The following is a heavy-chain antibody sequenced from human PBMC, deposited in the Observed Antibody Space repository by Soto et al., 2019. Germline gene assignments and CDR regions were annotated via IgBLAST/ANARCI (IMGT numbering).Heavy chain of an antibody. J-gene: IGHJ4*02. CDR1: GGSISSSSYY. CDR3: ARHDALGGLIRRPYYFDY. CDR2: IYYSGST. Sequence: PSETLSLTCTVSGGSISSSSYYWGWIRQPPGKGLEWIGSIYYSGSTYYNPSLKSRVTISVDTSKNQFSLKLSSVTAADTAVYYCARHDALGGLIRRPYYFDYWGQGTLVTVSS. D-gene: IGHD3-16*01. V-gene: IGHV4-39*01.